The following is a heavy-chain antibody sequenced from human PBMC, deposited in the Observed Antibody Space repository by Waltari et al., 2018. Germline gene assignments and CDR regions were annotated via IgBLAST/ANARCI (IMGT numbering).Heavy chain of an antibody. D-gene: IGHD3-10*01. V-gene: IGHV1-69-2*01. J-gene: IGHJ4*02. CDR2: VDPEDGET. CDR3: ATGEGYYGSGSYSPFDY. Sequence: EVQLVQSGAEVKKPGATVKISCKVSGYTFTDYYMHWVQQAPGKGLEWMGLVDPEDGETIYAEKFQGRVTITADTSTDTAYMELSSLRSEDTAVYYCATGEGYYGSGSYSPFDYWGQGTLVIVSS. CDR1: GYTFTDYY.